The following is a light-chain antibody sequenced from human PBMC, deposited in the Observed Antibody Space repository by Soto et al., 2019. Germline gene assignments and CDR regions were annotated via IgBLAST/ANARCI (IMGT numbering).Light chain of an antibody. CDR3: QQYVTPPFT. Sequence: EIVLAQSPDTLSLSPGERATLSCRASESVHRVYLAWYQHKPGQAPRLLIFGASERATGIPDRFSGSGSGTDFTLTISRLEPEDFAVYYCQQYVTPPFTFGPGTKVDI. J-gene: IGKJ3*01. CDR2: GAS. CDR1: ESVHRVY. V-gene: IGKV3-20*01.